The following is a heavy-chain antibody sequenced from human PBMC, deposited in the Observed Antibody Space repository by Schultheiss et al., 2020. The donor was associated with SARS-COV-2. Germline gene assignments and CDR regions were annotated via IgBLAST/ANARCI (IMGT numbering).Heavy chain of an antibody. CDR3: ARAVGYCSGGSCYVLWFDP. CDR2: IKQDGSEK. CDR1: GFTFSSYW. D-gene: IGHD2-15*01. Sequence: GESLKISCAASGFTFSSYWMSWVRQAPGKGLEWVANIKQDGSEKYYVDSVKGRFTISRDNAKNSLYLQMNSLRAEDTAVYYCARAVGYCSGGSCYVLWFDPWGQGTLVTVSS. V-gene: IGHV3-7*03. J-gene: IGHJ5*02.